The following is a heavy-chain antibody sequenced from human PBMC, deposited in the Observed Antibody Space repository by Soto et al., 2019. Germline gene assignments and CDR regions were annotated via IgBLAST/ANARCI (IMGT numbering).Heavy chain of an antibody. D-gene: IGHD3-22*01. J-gene: IGHJ4*02. CDR1: GFSFSGYA. Sequence: EVQLLESGGGLVQPGGSLRLSCAASGFSFSGYAMSWVRQAPGKGLEWVSSVSGSGDSKYYADSVKGRFTISRDNSENTLHLQMNSLKVEDTAVYYCASPALKIGVVPPAHWGQGTLVTVSS. CDR2: VSGSGDSK. V-gene: IGHV3-23*01. CDR3: ASPALKIGVVPPAH.